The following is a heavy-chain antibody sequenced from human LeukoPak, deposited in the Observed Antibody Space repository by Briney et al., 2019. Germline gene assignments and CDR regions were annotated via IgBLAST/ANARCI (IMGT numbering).Heavy chain of an antibody. Sequence: GGSLRLSCAASGFTFSSYGMRWVRQAPGKGLEWVAVIWYDGSNKYYADSVKGRFTISRDNSKNTLYLQMNSLRAEDTAVYYCARDRSGYYPLEYFQHWGQGTLVTVSS. J-gene: IGHJ1*01. CDR2: IWYDGSNK. D-gene: IGHD3-22*01. CDR3: ARDRSGYYPLEYFQH. CDR1: GFTFSSYG. V-gene: IGHV3-33*01.